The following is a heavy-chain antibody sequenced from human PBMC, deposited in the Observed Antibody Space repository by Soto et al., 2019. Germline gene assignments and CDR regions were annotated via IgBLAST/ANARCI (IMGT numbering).Heavy chain of an antibody. Sequence: PSETLSLTCAVSGGSISSGGYSWSWIRQPPGKGLEWIGYIYHSGSTYYNPSLKSRVTISVDRSKNQFSLKLSSVTAADTAVYYCARGGDWQFDYWGQGTLVTVSS. J-gene: IGHJ4*02. CDR2: IYHSGST. D-gene: IGHD2-21*02. CDR3: ARGGDWQFDY. V-gene: IGHV4-30-2*01. CDR1: GGSISSGGYS.